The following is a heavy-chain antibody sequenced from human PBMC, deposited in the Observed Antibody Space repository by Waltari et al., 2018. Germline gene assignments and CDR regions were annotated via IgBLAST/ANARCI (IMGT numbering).Heavy chain of an antibody. CDR2: IYPADSQT. V-gene: IGHV5-51*01. D-gene: IGHD1-1*01. CDR3: ARQATTGPYYFDY. Sequence: EVQLVQSGAEVKKPGESLKISCKASGYTFTNYWIGWVRQMPGKGLEWMAIIYPADSQTRYSPSFQGRVTISADKSINTAHLLWPSLKASDTAIYYCARQATTGPYYFDYWGQGTLVTVSS. J-gene: IGHJ4*02. CDR1: GYTFTNYW.